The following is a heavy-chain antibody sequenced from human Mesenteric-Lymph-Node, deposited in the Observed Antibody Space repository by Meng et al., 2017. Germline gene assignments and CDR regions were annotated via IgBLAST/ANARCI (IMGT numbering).Heavy chain of an antibody. CDR3: ARSGYYYGSGSYYAS. CDR1: GYPFTSYD. Sequence: VPLSEVGAEGKRPGASVKVSCKASGYPFTSYDINWVRQATGQGLEWMGWMNPNSGNTGYAQKFQGRVTMTRNTSISTAYMELSSLRSEDTAVYYCARSGYYYGSGSYYASWGQGTLVTVSS. CDR2: MNPNSGNT. J-gene: IGHJ5*02. D-gene: IGHD3-10*01. V-gene: IGHV1-8*01.